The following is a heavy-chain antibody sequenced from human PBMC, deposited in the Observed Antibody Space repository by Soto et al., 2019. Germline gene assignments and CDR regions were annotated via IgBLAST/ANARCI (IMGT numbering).Heavy chain of an antibody. V-gene: IGHV2-5*02. D-gene: IGHD4-17*01. CDR1: GFSLSTRGVG. CDR2: TFWDDDK. Sequence: QITLKESGPTLVKPTQTLTLTCTFSGFSLSTRGVGVGWIRQPPGKALEWLALTFWDDDKRYSPSLKNRLTXTTXTSKNQVVLTMTNMDPVDTATYYCAHRQRTVYFDYWGQGTLVTVSS. J-gene: IGHJ4*02. CDR3: AHRQRTVYFDY.